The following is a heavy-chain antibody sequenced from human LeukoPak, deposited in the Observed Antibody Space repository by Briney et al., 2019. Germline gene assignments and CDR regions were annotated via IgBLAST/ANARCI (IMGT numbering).Heavy chain of an antibody. D-gene: IGHD2-15*01. CDR1: GGSISSGSYY. CDR3: ARVRGSLNWFDP. Sequence: SETLSLTCTVSGGSISSGSYYWSWIRQPAGKGLEWIGRIYTSGSTNYNPSLKSRVTISVDTSKNHFSLKLSSVTAADTAVYYCARVRGSLNWFDPWGQGTLVTVSS. V-gene: IGHV4-61*02. J-gene: IGHJ5*02. CDR2: IYTSGST.